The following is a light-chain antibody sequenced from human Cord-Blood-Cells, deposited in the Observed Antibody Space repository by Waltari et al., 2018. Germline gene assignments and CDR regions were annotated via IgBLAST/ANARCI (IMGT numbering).Light chain of an antibody. V-gene: IGKV3-20*01. Sequence: IVLMQSPGTLSLSTGDRATLSCRASQSVCSSYLAWYQQKPGQAPRLLIYGASSRATGIPDRFSGSGSGTDFTLTISRLEPEDFAVYYCQQYGSSPRTFGQGTKVEIK. J-gene: IGKJ1*01. CDR3: QQYGSSPRT. CDR2: GAS. CDR1: QSVCSSY.